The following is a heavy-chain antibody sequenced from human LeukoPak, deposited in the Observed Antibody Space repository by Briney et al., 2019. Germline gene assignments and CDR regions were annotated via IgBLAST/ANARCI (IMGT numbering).Heavy chain of an antibody. CDR3: ARDLTMVRGVIFDY. CDR1: GYTFTGYY. CDR2: INPNSGGT. J-gene: IGHJ4*02. V-gene: IGHV1-2*02. Sequence: ASVTVSCKASGYTFTGYYMHWVRQAPGQGLEWMGWINPNSGGTNYAQKFQGRVTMTRDTSISTAYMELSRLRSDDTAVYYCARDLTMVRGVIFDYWGQGTLVTVSS. D-gene: IGHD3-10*01.